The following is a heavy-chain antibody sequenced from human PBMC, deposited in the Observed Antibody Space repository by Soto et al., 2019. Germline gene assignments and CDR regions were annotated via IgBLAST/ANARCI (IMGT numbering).Heavy chain of an antibody. CDR2: IYYSGST. CDR3: ARDTPRFWSGYYHPDHFDY. J-gene: IGHJ4*02. V-gene: IGHV4-59*01. D-gene: IGHD3-3*01. Sequence: SETLSLTCTVSGGSISSYYWSWIRQPPGKGLEWIGYIYYSGSTNYNPSLKIRVTISVDTSKNQFSLKLSSVTAADTAVYYCARDTPRFWSGYYHPDHFDYWGQGTLVTVSS. CDR1: GGSISSYY.